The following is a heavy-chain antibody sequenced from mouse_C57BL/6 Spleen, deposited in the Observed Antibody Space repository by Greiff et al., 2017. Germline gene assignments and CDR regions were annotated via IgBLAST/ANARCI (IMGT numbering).Heavy chain of an antibody. CDR1: GYTFTDHT. J-gene: IGHJ2*01. CDR2: IYPRDGST. V-gene: IGHV1-78*01. D-gene: IGHD1-1*01. Sequence: VQLQESDAELVKPGASVKISCKVSGYTFTDHTIHWMKQRPEQGLEWIGYIYPRDGSTKYNEKFKGKATLTADKSSSTAYMQLNSLTSEDSAVYFCAREVNYYGSSGYFDNWGQGTTLTVSA. CDR3: AREVNYYGSSGYFDN.